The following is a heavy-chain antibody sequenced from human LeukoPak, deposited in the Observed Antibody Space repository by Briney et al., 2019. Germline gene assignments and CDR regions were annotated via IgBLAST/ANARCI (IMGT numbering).Heavy chain of an antibody. CDR2: IYYSGRT. D-gene: IGHD3-22*01. Sequence: SETLSLTCSVSGDPVSRSDSYWDWIRQPPGKGLEWIGTIYYSGRTYYSPSLKSRVTMSVDPSNNQFSLNLRSVTAADTALYYCARRRYYDGSGYLEWGQGTLLSVSS. J-gene: IGHJ1*01. V-gene: IGHV4-39*01. CDR3: ARRRYYDGSGYLE. CDR1: GDPVSRSDSY.